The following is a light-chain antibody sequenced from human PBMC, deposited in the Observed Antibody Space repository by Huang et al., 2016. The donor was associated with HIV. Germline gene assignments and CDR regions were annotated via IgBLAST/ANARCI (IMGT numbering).Light chain of an antibody. CDR2: GAS. J-gene: IGKJ2*01. CDR1: QNVGSN. CDR3: QQFNNWPYT. V-gene: IGKV3-15*01. Sequence: EIVMTQSPATLSVSPGERATRSCRASQNVGSNLAWYQQKPGQAPRLLIYGASTRATCIPARLSGSGSGTDFTLTISSLQSEDFAVYFCQQFNNWPYTFGQGTKLEI.